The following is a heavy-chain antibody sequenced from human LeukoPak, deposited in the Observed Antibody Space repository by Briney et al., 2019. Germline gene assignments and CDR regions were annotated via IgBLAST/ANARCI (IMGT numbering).Heavy chain of an antibody. J-gene: IGHJ4*02. CDR1: GGSISSYY. CDR2: IYSSGST. D-gene: IGHD1-7*01. Sequence: SETLSLTCTVSGGSISSYYWNWIRQPAGKGLEWIGRIYSSGSTNYNPSLKSRVTISVDTSKNQFTLKLSSVTAADTAVYYCARLRVSGNYLYFFDYWGQGTLVTVSS. CDR3: ARLRVSGNYLYFFDY. V-gene: IGHV4-4*07.